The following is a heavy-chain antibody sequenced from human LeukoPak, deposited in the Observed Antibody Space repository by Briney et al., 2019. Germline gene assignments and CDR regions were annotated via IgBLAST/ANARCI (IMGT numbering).Heavy chain of an antibody. D-gene: IGHD1/OR15-1a*01. CDR3: AKDGRISITGTLDY. J-gene: IGHJ4*02. Sequence: PGGSLRLSCAASGFTFSSLGMHWVRQAPGKGLEWVALISYDGSNKYYADSVKGRFTISRDNSKNTLYLQMNSLRAEDTAVYYCAKDGRISITGTLDYWGQGTLVTVSS. V-gene: IGHV3-30*18. CDR1: GFTFSSLG. CDR2: ISYDGSNK.